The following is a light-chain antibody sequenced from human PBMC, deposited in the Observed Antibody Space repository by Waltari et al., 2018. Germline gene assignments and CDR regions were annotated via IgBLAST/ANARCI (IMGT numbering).Light chain of an antibody. V-gene: IGLV1-40*01. CDR1: SPNIGAGHD. J-gene: IGLJ3*02. Sequence: QSILTQPTSVSGAPGQRVTISCTGSSPNIGAGHDVHWYQAFPATAPKLLISGNTRRPPGVPDRFSGSKSGSSASLAINGLQAEDEADYYCQSFDSNVRGGVVFGGGTKVTVL. CDR2: GNT. CDR3: QSFDSNVRGGVV.